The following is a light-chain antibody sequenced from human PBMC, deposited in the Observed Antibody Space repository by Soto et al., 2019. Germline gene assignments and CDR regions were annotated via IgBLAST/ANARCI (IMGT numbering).Light chain of an antibody. CDR1: QNISKY. CDR2: DTF. V-gene: IGKV1-33*01. CDR3: QQYNSLPRT. Sequence: DILLAQSPSALSASVGDRVTIACQASQNISKYLTWYQQKPGKAPKLVICDTFNLETGVPTRFTGSRSGTDFTLTISSLQPEDIAIYYCQQYNSLPRTFGQGTKVDIK. J-gene: IGKJ1*01.